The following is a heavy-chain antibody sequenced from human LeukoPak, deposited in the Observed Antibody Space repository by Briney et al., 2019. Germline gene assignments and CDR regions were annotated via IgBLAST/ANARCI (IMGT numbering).Heavy chain of an antibody. V-gene: IGHV4-59*08. D-gene: IGHD3-22*01. J-gene: IGHJ4*02. CDR1: GGSISSYC. Sequence: SETLSLTCTVSGGSISSYCWSWIRQPPGKGLEWIGYIYYSGSTNYNPSLKSRVTISVDTSKNQFSLKLSSVTAADTAVYYCARSWYYDSSGYVSTTFDYWGQGTLVTVSS. CDR2: IYYSGST. CDR3: ARSWYYDSSGYVSTTFDY.